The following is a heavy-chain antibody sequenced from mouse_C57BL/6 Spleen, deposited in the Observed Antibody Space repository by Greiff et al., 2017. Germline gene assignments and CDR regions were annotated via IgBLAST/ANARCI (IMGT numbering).Heavy chain of an antibody. Sequence: QVHVKQSGAELVRPGSSVKLSCKASGYTFTSYWMDWVKQRPGQGLEWIGNIYPSDSETHYNQKFKDKATLTVDKSSSTAYMQLSSLTSEDSAVYYCARPGDYDSAWFAYWGQGTLVTVSA. V-gene: IGHV1-61*01. CDR2: IYPSDSET. CDR3: ARPGDYDSAWFAY. CDR1: GYTFTSYW. J-gene: IGHJ3*01. D-gene: IGHD2-4*01.